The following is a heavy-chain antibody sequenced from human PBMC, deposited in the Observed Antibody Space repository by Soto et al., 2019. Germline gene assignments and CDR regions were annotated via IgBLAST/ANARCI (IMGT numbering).Heavy chain of an antibody. V-gene: IGHV1-69*01. CDR3: ARGRSEGATTYNWFDP. CDR1: GGTFSSYA. J-gene: IGHJ5*02. CDR2: IIPIFGTA. D-gene: IGHD1-26*01. Sequence: QVQLVQSGAEVKKPGSSVKVSCKASGGTFSSYAISWVRQAPGQGLEWMGGIIPIFGTANSAQKFQGRVTITADESTSTAYMELSSLRSEDTAVYYCARGRSEGATTYNWFDPWGHGTLVTVSS.